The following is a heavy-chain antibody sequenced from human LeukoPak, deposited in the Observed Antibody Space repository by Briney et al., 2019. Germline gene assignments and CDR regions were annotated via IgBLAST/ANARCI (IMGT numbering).Heavy chain of an antibody. D-gene: IGHD3-10*01. J-gene: IGHJ4*02. CDR1: GYTFTSYY. CDR2: IDPSGGGT. V-gene: IGHV1-46*01. Sequence: GASMKVSCKASGYTFTSYYMHWVRQAPGQGLEWMGVIDPSGGGTNYAQKFQGRVTMTRDTSTSTVYMELSSLRSEDTAMYYCASLGSGSSRSIDFDYWGQGTLVTVSS. CDR3: ASLGSGSSRSIDFDY.